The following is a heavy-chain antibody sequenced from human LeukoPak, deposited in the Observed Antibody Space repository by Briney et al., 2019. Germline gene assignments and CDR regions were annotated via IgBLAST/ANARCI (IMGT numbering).Heavy chain of an antibody. CDR1: GYTFTNYA. Sequence: ASVKVSCKASGYTFTNYAMHWVRQAPGQRLEWMGWVNTGNGNTKYSQEFQGRVTITRDTSANTAYMELSSLRSEDMAVYYCARAVKYRSGPLTDLLPYYFDYWGQGTLVTVSS. CDR2: VNTGNGNT. J-gene: IGHJ4*02. CDR3: ARAVKYRSGPLTDLLPYYFDY. D-gene: IGHD6-19*01. V-gene: IGHV1-3*03.